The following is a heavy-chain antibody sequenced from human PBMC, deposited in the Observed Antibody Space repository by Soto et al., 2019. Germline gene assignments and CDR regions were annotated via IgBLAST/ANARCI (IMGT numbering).Heavy chain of an antibody. CDR1: GGYISSGGYY. D-gene: IGHD2-2*01. V-gene: IGHV4-31*03. CDR2: IYYSGST. CDR3: AREMYPYYFDY. J-gene: IGHJ4*02. Sequence: PAETRSLTCPVSGGYISSGGYYWSWIRQHPGKGPEWIGYIYYSGSTYYNPSLKSRVTISVDTSKNQFSLKLSSVTAADTAVYYCAREMYPYYFDYWGQGTLVTVSS.